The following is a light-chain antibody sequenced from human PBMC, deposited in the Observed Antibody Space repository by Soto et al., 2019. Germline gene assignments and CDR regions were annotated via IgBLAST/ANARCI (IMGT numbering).Light chain of an antibody. CDR3: AIWDLTLSAWV. J-gene: IGLJ3*02. CDR1: TSNIGSNT. Sequence: QSVLTQPPSASGTPGQRVTISCSGTTSNIGSNTVSWYHHLPGTAPKLLIYSNDQRPSGVPDRFSGSKSGTSASLAISGLHSEDEADYYCAIWDLTLSAWVFGGGTKLTVL. CDR2: SND. V-gene: IGLV1-44*01.